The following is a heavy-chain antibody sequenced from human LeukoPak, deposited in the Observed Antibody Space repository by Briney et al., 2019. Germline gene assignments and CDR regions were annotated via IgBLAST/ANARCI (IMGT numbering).Heavy chain of an antibody. CDR3: ARDGSVYTGSPELGYYNYYMDV. Sequence: ASAKVSCKASGYTFTNYYIHWVRQAPGQGLEWMGIINPSGGSTSYAQKFQGRVTMTRDTSTSTVNMDLSSLRSVDTAVYYCARDGSVYTGSPELGYYNYYMDVWGKGTTVTVSS. CDR1: GYTFTNYY. V-gene: IGHV1-46*01. D-gene: IGHD6-6*01. CDR2: INPSGGST. J-gene: IGHJ6*03.